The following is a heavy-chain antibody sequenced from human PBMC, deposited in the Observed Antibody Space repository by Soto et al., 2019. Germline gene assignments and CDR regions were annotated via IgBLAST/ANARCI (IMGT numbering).Heavy chain of an antibody. CDR2: ISYDGSNK. D-gene: IGHD3-9*01. CDR3: AKGRPVGYFDWLPFDY. J-gene: IGHJ4*02. Sequence: GGSLRLSCAASGFTFSTYGMHWVRQAPGKGLEWVAVISYDGSNKYYADSVKGRFTISRDNSKNTLYLQMNSLRAEDTAVYYCAKGRPVGYFDWLPFDYWGQGT. CDR1: GFTFSTYG. V-gene: IGHV3-30*18.